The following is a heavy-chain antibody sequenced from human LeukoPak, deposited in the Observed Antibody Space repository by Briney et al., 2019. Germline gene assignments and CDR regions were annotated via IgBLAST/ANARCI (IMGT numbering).Heavy chain of an antibody. CDR3: ARGMGGRFQTMIGFDY. V-gene: IGHV1-46*01. Sequence: GASVKVPCKASGYTFTSYYMHWVRQAPGQGLEWMGIINPSGGSTSYAQKFQGRVTMTRDTSTSTVYIELSSLRSEDTAVYYCARGMGGRFQTMIGFDYWGQGTLVTVSS. J-gene: IGHJ4*02. D-gene: IGHD3-22*01. CDR2: INPSGGST. CDR1: GYTFTSYY.